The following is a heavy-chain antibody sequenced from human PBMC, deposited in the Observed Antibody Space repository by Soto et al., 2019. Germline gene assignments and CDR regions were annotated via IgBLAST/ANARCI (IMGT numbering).Heavy chain of an antibody. CDR2: TYYRSKWYN. Sequence: PSQTLSLTCAISGDSFSSNSAAWNWIRQSPSRGLEWLGRTYYRSKWYNDYAVSVKSRITINPDTSKNQFSLQLNSVTPEDTAVYYCARGTCSGGSCYSGDAFDIWGQGTMVTVSS. J-gene: IGHJ3*02. V-gene: IGHV6-1*01. CDR3: ARGTCSGGSCYSGDAFDI. CDR1: GDSFSSNSAA. D-gene: IGHD2-15*01.